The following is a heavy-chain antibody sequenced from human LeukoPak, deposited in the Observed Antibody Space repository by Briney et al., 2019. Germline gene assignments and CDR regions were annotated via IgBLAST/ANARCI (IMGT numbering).Heavy chain of an antibody. CDR3: ARANGSGTQIDY. D-gene: IGHD3-10*01. CDR1: GGSISSYY. CDR2: IYHSGST. V-gene: IGHV4-59*12. Sequence: SETLSLTCTVSGGSISSYYWSWIRQPPGKGLEWIGYIYHSGSTYYNPSLKSRVTISVDRSKNQFSLKLSSVTAADTAVYYCARANGSGTQIDYWGQGTLVTVSS. J-gene: IGHJ4*02.